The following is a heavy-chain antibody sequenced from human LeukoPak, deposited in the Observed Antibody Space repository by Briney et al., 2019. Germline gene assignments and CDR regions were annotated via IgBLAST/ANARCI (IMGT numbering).Heavy chain of an antibody. V-gene: IGHV3-30*18. CDR1: GFTFSAYG. CDR3: AKIIGTVGARGGDY. Sequence: GGSLRLSCAASGFTFSAYGMHWVRQAPGKGLEWVGFISDDGNNKNYADSVKGRFTISRDNSMNTVYVQMNSLRAEDTAVYYCAKIIGTVGARGGDYWGQGTLVTVSS. CDR2: ISDDGNNK. D-gene: IGHD1-26*01. J-gene: IGHJ4*02.